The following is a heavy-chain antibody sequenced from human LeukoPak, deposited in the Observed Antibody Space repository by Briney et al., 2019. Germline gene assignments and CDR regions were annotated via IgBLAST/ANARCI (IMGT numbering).Heavy chain of an antibody. CDR2: ISGNNNYI. J-gene: IGHJ4*02. V-gene: IGHV3-21*01. D-gene: IGHD5-18*01. CDR3: ARPKGVDTAMELDY. CDR1: GFTFSTYN. Sequence: PGGSLRLSCVASGFTFSTYNMNWVSQAPGKGLEWVSSISGNNNYIYYADSLKGRFTISRDNAKNSLYLQMNSLRAEDTAVYYCARPKGVDTAMELDYWGQGTLVTVSS.